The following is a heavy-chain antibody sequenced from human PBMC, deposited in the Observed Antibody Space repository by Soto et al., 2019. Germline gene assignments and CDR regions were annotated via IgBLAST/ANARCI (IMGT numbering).Heavy chain of an antibody. CDR2: IYYSGST. CDR1: GGSISGYY. J-gene: IGHJ5*02. CDR3: AREPRA. V-gene: IGHV4-59*06. Sequence: PSETLSLTCTVSGGSISGYYWSWLRQHPGKGLEWIGYIYYSGSTSYNPSLKSRVTISVDTTKNQFSLKLSSVTAADTAVYYCAREPRAWGQGTLVTVSS.